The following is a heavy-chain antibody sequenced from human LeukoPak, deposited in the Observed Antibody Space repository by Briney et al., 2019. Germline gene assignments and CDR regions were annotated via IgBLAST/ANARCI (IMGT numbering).Heavy chain of an antibody. D-gene: IGHD3-10*01. J-gene: IGHJ3*02. V-gene: IGHV4-34*01. Sequence: PSETLSLTCAVYGGSFSGYYWSWIRQPPGKGLEWIGEINHSGSTNYNPSLKSRVTISVDTSKNQFSLKLSSVTAADTAVYYCARFLRRITMVRGIHDAFDIWGQGTMVTVSS. CDR2: INHSGST. CDR3: ARFLRRITMVRGIHDAFDI. CDR1: GGSFSGYY.